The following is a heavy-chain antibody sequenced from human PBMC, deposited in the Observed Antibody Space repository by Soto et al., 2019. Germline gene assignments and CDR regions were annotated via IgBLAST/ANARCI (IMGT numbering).Heavy chain of an antibody. CDR2: IWYDGSNK. CDR1: GFTISTHG. CDR3: AAATTWNFHFPY. Sequence: QAQLVESGGDVVQPGTSLRLSCAASGFTISTHGMHWVRQAPGKGLEWLANIWYDGSNKFYAESVKGRFSISKDNSKNTLYLQMSILRAEDTAVYYCAAATTWNFHFPYWGQGTQVTVSS. D-gene: IGHD1-7*01. J-gene: IGHJ4*02. V-gene: IGHV3-33*03.